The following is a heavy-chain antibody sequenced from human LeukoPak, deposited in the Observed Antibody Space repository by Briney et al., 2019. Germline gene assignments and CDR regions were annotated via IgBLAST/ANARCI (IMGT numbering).Heavy chain of an antibody. CDR1: GGSISSYY. CDR3: ARRVGYGPLRY. J-gene: IGHJ4*02. D-gene: IGHD5-12*01. CDR2: IYYSGST. V-gene: IGHV4-59*12. Sequence: SETLSLTCTVSGGSISSYYWSWIRQPPGKGLEWIGYIYYSGSTNYNPSLKSRVTISVDTSKNQFSLKLSSVTAADTAVYYCARRVGYGPLRYWGQGTLVTVSS.